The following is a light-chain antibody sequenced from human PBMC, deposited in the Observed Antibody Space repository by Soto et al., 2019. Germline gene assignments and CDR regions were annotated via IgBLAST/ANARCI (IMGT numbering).Light chain of an antibody. Sequence: EIVWTQSPATLSLSPGERATLSCRASQSVSSYLAWYQQKPGQAPRLLIYDASNGATGIPARFSGSGSGTDFTLTISSLEPEDFAVYYCQQRSNWPPIFTFGPGTNVDIK. CDR2: DAS. V-gene: IGKV3-11*01. CDR1: QSVSSY. J-gene: IGKJ3*01. CDR3: QQRSNWPPIFT.